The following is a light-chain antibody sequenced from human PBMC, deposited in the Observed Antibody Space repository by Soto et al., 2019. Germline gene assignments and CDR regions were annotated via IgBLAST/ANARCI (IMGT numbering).Light chain of an antibody. Sequence: EIVLTQSPATLSLSPGERATLSCRASQSVSSYLAWYQQKPGQAPRLLIYDASNRATGIPARFSGSGSGTDFTLTISSLEPEXFAXXXXXQXSNWPLTFGQGTKVEIK. CDR2: DAS. J-gene: IGKJ1*01. V-gene: IGKV3-11*01. CDR1: QSVSSY. CDR3: XQXSNWPLT.